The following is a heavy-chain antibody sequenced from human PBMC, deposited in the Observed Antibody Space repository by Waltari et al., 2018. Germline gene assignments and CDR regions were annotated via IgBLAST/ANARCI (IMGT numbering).Heavy chain of an antibody. CDR2: IIPIVGTA. D-gene: IGHD3-22*01. Sequence: QVQLVQSGAEVKKPGSSVKVSCKASGGTFSSYAISWVRQAPGQGLEWMGRIIPIVGTANYAQKFQGRVTITADKSTSTAYMERSSLRSEDTAVYYCARESGGDYYDSSGYAFDYWGQGTLVTVSS. J-gene: IGHJ4*02. CDR3: ARESGGDYYDSSGYAFDY. V-gene: IGHV1-69*08. CDR1: GGTFSSYA.